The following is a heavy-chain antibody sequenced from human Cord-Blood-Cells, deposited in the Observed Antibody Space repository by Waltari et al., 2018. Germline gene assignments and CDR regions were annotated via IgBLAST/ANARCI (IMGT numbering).Heavy chain of an antibody. V-gene: IGHV1-69-2*01. CDR1: GYTLTTYS. CDR2: VDPDDGET. D-gene: IGHD1-26*01. Sequence: EVQLVQSGAAVKTPGATVKISCPVSGYTLTTYSMNRAQQAPGKGLEWMGLVDPDDGETIYAEKFQGRVTITADTSTDTAYMELSSLRSEDTAVYYCATRLGRNLYGGAFDIWGQGTMVTVSS. CDR3: ATRLGRNLYGGAFDI. J-gene: IGHJ3*02.